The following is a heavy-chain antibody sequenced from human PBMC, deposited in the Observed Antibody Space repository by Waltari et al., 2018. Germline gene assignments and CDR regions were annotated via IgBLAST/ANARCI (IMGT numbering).Heavy chain of an antibody. CDR1: GGSISRGDYY. D-gene: IGHD4-17*01. CDR2: IYYSGGT. J-gene: IGHJ6*02. V-gene: IGHV4-30-4*01. CDR3: ARDSKTKPFTVNPYGMDV. Sequence: QVRLQESGPGLVKPSQTLSLTCTVSGGSISRGDYYWSWIRKPPGRGLEWIGYIYYSGGTYYNPSLTSRVTISVDTSKNQFSLKLSSVTAADTAVYYCARDSKTKPFTVNPYGMDVWGQGTTVTVSS.